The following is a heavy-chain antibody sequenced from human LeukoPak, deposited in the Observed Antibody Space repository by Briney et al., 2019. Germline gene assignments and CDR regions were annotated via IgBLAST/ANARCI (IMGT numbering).Heavy chain of an antibody. J-gene: IGHJ1*01. V-gene: IGHV1-2*02. CDR1: GYTFTGYY. CDR2: INPNSGGT. Sequence: ASVKVSCKASGYTFTGYYMHWVRQAPGQGLEWMGWINPNSGGTNYAQKFQGRVTMTRDTSIRTAYMELSRLRSDDTAVYYCARDKHPDGDYGEFQHWGQGTLVTVSS. D-gene: IGHD4-17*01. CDR3: ARDKHPDGDYGEFQH.